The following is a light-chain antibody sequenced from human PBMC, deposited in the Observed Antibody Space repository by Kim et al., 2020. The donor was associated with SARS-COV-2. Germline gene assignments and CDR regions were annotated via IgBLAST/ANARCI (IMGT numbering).Light chain of an antibody. V-gene: IGLV1-44*01. Sequence: QSVLTQPPSASGTPGQTVTISCSGSSSNFGSKTVNWYQQFPGTAPKLLIYSNDQRPAGVPDRFSGSKSGASASLATSGLQPEDEADYFCSTWDDIWIFGAGTQLTVL. J-gene: IGLJ2*01. CDR3: STWDDIWI. CDR1: SSNFGSKT. CDR2: SND.